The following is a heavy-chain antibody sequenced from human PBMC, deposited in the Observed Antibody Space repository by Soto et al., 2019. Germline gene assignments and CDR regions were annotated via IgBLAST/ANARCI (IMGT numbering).Heavy chain of an antibody. V-gene: IGHV1-18*04. Sequence: QVQLVQSGAEVKKPGASVKVSCKASGYTFTTYGFNWVRQAPGQGLEWMGWISPYNGNTNYAQNFQGRVTMTTDTSTSTAYMELRSLRSDDTAVYYCARTPRAQMVVLEAATRFDYWGQGTLVAVPS. CDR3: ARTPRAQMVVLEAATRFDY. J-gene: IGHJ4*02. CDR1: GYTFTTYG. CDR2: ISPYNGNT. D-gene: IGHD2-15*01.